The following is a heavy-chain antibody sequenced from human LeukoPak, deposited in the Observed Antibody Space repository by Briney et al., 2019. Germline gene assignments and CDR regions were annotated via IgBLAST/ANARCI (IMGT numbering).Heavy chain of an antibody. D-gene: IGHD3-10*01. CDR1: GYTFTSYG. CDR2: ISAYNGNT. CDR3: ARDLRDYYGSGSYYRGYYMDV. V-gene: IGHV1-18*01. J-gene: IGHJ6*03. Sequence: ASVKVSCKASGYTFTSYGISWVRQAPGQGLEWMGWISAYNGNTNYAQKLQGRVTMTTDTSTSTAYMELRSLRSDDTAVYYCARDLRDYYGSGSYYRGYYMDVWGKGTTVTISS.